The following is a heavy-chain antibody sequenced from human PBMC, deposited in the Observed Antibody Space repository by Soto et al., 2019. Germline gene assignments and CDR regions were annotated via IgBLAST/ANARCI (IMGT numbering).Heavy chain of an antibody. CDR2: IYYSGST. J-gene: IGHJ6*02. V-gene: IGHV4-31*03. D-gene: IGHD3-16*01. Sequence: PSETLSPTCPVSGVTISSGGYYWSWIRQHPGKGLEWIGYIYYSGSTYYNPSLKSRVTISVDTSKNQFSLKLSSVTAADTAVYYRARDPHGLSFSDVWGQGTTVTVSS. CDR1: GVTISSGGYY. CDR3: ARDPHGLSFSDV.